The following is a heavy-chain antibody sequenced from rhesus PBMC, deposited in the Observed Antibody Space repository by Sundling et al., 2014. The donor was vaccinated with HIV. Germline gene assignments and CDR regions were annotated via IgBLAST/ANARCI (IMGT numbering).Heavy chain of an antibody. CDR2: IFGSSMNT. J-gene: IGHJ4*01. V-gene: IGHV4S10*01. CDR1: GASISDTYR. Sequence: QVQLQESGPGVVQPSETLSLTCTVSGASISDTYRWSWIRQPPGKGLEWIGYIFGSSMNTNYNASLKSRVTISEATSKNQFSLKLSSVTAADTAVYYCARGNLDWLLEYIDYWGQGLLVTVSS. CDR3: ARGNLDWLLEYIDY. D-gene: IGHD3-3*01.